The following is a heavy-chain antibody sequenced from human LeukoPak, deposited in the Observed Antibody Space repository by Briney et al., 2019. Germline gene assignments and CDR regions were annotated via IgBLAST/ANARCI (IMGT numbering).Heavy chain of an antibody. CDR1: GGSFSGYY. Sequence: SETLSLTCAVYGGSFSGYYWSWIRQPPGKGLEWIGEINHSGSTNYNPSLKSRVTISVDTSKNQFSLKLSSVTAADTAVYYCARGFAQQLPRYYYHYMDVWGKGTTVTVSS. J-gene: IGHJ6*03. V-gene: IGHV4-34*01. CDR3: ARGFAQQLPRYYYHYMDV. D-gene: IGHD6-13*01. CDR2: INHSGST.